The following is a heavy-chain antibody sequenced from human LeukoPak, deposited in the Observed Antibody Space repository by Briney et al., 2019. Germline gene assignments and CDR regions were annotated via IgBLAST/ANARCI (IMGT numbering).Heavy chain of an antibody. CDR2: IKQDGSEK. Sequence: PGGSLRLSCAAPGFTFSSYWMSWVRQAPGKGLEWVANIKQDGSEKYYVDSVKGRFTISRDNAKNSLYLQMNSLRAEDTAVYYCASIGEGYSYGFDYWGQGTLVTVSS. CDR1: GFTFSSYW. J-gene: IGHJ4*02. D-gene: IGHD5-18*01. V-gene: IGHV3-7*01. CDR3: ASIGEGYSYGFDY.